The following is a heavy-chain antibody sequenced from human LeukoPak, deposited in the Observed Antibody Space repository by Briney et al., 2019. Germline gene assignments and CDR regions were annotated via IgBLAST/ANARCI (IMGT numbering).Heavy chain of an antibody. CDR2: ISSSSSTI. Sequence: GGSLRLSCVASGFTFSSYSMNWVRQAPGKGLEWISYISSSSSTIYYADSVKGRFTISRDNSKNSLYLQMNSLRAEDTALYYCAKSAGGGYIDYWGQGTLVTVSS. CDR1: GFTFSSYS. J-gene: IGHJ4*02. D-gene: IGHD6-13*01. CDR3: AKSAGGGYIDY. V-gene: IGHV3-48*04.